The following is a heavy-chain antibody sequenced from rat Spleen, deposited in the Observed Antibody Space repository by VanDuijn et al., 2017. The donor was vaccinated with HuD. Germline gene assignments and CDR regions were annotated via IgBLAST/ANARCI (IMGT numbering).Heavy chain of an antibody. V-gene: IGHV2-45*01. J-gene: IGHJ4*01. D-gene: IGHD2-5*01. CDR2: MWSGGST. CDR3: TRDQGAYTYGVMNA. Sequence: QVQLMESGPGLVQPSETLSLTCTVSGFSLTSYNVHWVRQPPGKGLEWMGIMWSGGSTAYNSVFKSRLSISRDTSKSQVFLEMNSLQSEDTAIYYCTRDQGAYTYGVMNAWGQGTSVTVSS. CDR1: GFSLTSYN.